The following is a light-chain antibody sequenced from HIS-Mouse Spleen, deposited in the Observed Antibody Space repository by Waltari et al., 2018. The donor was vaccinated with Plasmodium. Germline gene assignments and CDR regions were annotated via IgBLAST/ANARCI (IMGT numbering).Light chain of an antibody. CDR1: ALPKQY. Sequence: SYELTQPPSVSVSPGQTARLTCSGAALPKQYSDWYQQKSGQAPVLVIYEDSKRPSGIPERFSGSSSGTMATLTISGAQVEDEADYYCYSTDSSGNHRVFGGGTKLTVL. V-gene: IGLV3-10*01. J-gene: IGLJ3*02. CDR2: EDS. CDR3: YSTDSSGNHRV.